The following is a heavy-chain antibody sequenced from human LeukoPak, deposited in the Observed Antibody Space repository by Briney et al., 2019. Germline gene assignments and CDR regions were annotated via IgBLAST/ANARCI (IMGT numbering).Heavy chain of an antibody. Sequence: PGGSLRLSCAASGFTFSSYGMHWVRQAPGKGLEGVAVISYDGSNKYYADSVKGRFTISRDNSKNTLYLQMDSLRAEDTAVYYCAKDIAVAGDNWFDPWGQGTLVTVSS. CDR2: ISYDGSNK. J-gene: IGHJ5*02. V-gene: IGHV3-30*18. CDR3: AKDIAVAGDNWFDP. CDR1: GFTFSSYG. D-gene: IGHD6-19*01.